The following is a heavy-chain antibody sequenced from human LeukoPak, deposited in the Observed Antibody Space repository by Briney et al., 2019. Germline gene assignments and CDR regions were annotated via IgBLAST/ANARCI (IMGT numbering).Heavy chain of an antibody. D-gene: IGHD6-19*01. CDR1: GYTLTSYG. CDR2: ISAYNGNT. V-gene: IGHV1-18*01. CDR3: ARESSIAVAGAVDY. J-gene: IGHJ4*02. Sequence: GASVKVSCKASGYTLTSYGISWVRQAPGQGLEWMGWISAYNGNTNYAQKLQGRVTMTTDTSTSTAYMELRSLRSDDTAVYYCARESSIAVAGAVDYWGQGTLVTVSS.